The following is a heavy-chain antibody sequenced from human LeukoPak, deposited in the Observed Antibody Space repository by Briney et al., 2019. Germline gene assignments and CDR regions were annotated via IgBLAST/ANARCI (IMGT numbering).Heavy chain of an antibody. J-gene: IGHJ4*02. CDR2: IKQDGSEK. V-gene: IGHV3-7*05. Sequence: GWSLTLSCASAGFTFSSYWMSWVRQAPGKGLEWVANIKQDGSEKYYVDSLNDRFTISRNNAKNALYLQMNSLRAEDTAVYYCAREAAAAHPEYWGQGTLVVVSA. CDR1: GFTFSSYW. CDR3: AREAAAAHPEY. D-gene: IGHD6-13*01.